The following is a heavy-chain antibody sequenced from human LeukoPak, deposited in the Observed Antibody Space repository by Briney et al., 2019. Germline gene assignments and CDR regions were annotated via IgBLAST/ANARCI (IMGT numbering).Heavy chain of an antibody. J-gene: IGHJ5*02. CDR1: GGSISSGSYD. CDR3: ARVGSSSWYNWFDP. Sequence: PSETLSLTCTVSGGSISSGSYDWGWIRQPGGKGLEWIGRIYASGSTNYNPSLKSRVTISVDTSKNQFSLKLSSVTAADTAVYYCARVGSSSWYNWFDPWGQGTLVTVSS. D-gene: IGHD6-13*01. CDR2: IYASGST. V-gene: IGHV4-61*02.